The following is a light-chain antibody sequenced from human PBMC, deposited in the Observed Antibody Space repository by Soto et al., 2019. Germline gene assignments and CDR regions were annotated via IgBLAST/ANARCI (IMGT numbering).Light chain of an antibody. J-gene: IGKJ2*01. V-gene: IGKV3-20*01. CDR1: QTVSSSY. Sequence: EIVLTQSPGTLSLSPGERATLSCRASQTVSSSYLAWFQQKPGQAPRLLIYGASYRATGIPDRFSGSGSGTDFTLTISRLEPEDFAVYYCQQYNDWPLYTFGQGTKLEIK. CDR3: QQYNDWPLYT. CDR2: GAS.